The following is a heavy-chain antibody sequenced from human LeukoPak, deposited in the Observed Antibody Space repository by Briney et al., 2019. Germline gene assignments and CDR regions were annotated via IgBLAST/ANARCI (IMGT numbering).Heavy chain of an antibody. CDR3: ARVRLDAFDI. D-gene: IGHD4-17*01. Sequence: GGSLRLSCAASGFTFSTYWMTWVRQAPGKGLEWVSVIYSGGSAYYADSVKGRFTISRDNSKNTLYLQMNSLRAEDTAVYYCARVRLDAFDIWGQGTMVTVSS. J-gene: IGHJ3*02. V-gene: IGHV3-53*01. CDR2: IYSGGSA. CDR1: GFTFSTYW.